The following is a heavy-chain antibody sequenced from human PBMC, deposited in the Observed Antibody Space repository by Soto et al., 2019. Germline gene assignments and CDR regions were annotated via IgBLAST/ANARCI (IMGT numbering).Heavy chain of an antibody. V-gene: IGHV1-69*13. Sequence: SVKVSCKASGGTFSSYAISWVRQAPGQGLEWMGGIIPIFGTANYAQKFQGRVTITADESTGTAYMELSSLRSEDTAVYYCASETGYYYYGMDVWGQGTTVTVSS. J-gene: IGHJ6*02. CDR3: ASETGYYYYGMDV. CDR1: GGTFSSYA. CDR2: IIPIFGTA.